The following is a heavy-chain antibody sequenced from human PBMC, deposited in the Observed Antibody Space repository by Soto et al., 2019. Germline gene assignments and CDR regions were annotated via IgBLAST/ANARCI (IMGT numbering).Heavy chain of an antibody. Sequence: ESGGGLVQPGGSLRLSCAASGFTFSSHAMSWVRQAPGKGLEWVSAISGGGISTYYADSVKGRFTISRDNTKNTLYLQMNSLRAEDTALYYCAKGLKRGLDYWGQGTLVTVSS. CDR2: ISGGGIST. CDR1: GFTFSSHA. V-gene: IGHV3-23*01. J-gene: IGHJ4*02. D-gene: IGHD3-16*01. CDR3: AKGLKRGLDY.